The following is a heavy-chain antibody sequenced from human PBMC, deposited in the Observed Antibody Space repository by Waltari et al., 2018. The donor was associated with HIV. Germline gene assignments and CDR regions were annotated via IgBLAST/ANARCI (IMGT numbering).Heavy chain of an antibody. CDR2: INPNGGT. Sequence: QVQLHQWGTTLLKPSETLSLTCDVYGGSFDGYSWSWIRQPPGKGLEWIGEINPNGGTNGRPSLKSRLTISVDMSKNQISLNLTSVTAADTAIYYCARVPNQFYCGTDCYSRGGVDYWGQGTLVTVSS. CDR1: GGSFDGYS. CDR3: ARVPNQFYCGTDCYSRGGVDY. V-gene: IGHV4-34*01. J-gene: IGHJ4*02. D-gene: IGHD2-21*02.